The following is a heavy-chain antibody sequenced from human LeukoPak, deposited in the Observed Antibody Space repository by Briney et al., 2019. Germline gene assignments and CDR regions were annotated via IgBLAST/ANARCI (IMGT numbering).Heavy chain of an antibody. J-gene: IGHJ6*04. CDR2: IRYDGSNK. V-gene: IGHV3-30*02. D-gene: IGHD3-9*01. CDR3: AKDAPYYDILTGYYGSLDV. CDR1: GFTFSSYG. Sequence: GGSLRLSCAASGFTFSSYGMHWVRQAPGKGLEWVAFIRYDGSNKYYADSVKGRFTISRDNSKNTLYLQMNSLRAEDTAVYYCAKDAPYYDILTGYYGSLDVWGKGTTVTVSS.